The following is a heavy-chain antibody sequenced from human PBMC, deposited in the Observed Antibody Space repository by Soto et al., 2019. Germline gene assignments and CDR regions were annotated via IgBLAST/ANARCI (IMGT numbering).Heavy chain of an antibody. Sequence: SETLSLTCTVSGGTISSGGYYWSWIRQHPGKGLEWIGYIYYSGSSYYNPSLKSLVTISVDTSKNQFSLKLSSVTAADTAVYYGARDYKQQPYYFDYWGQGTLVTVSS. D-gene: IGHD6-13*01. V-gene: IGHV4-31*01. CDR3: ARDYKQQPYYFDY. J-gene: IGHJ4*02. CDR1: GGTISSGGYY. CDR2: IYYSGSS.